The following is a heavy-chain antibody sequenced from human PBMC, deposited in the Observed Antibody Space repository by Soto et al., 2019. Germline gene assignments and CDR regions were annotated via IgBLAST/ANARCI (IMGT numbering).Heavy chain of an antibody. V-gene: IGHV3-30*18. CDR3: AKDGGPVYCNSPGCSAKHFDY. D-gene: IGHD2-2*01. CDR2: ISNDGDNE. J-gene: IGHJ4*02. CDR1: GFTFSNYA. Sequence: QVQLVESGGGVVQPGRSLRLSCAASGFTFSNYAWHWSRRAPGKGRGGWEIISNDGDNEYYADSVRGRFTISRDNSKNTLYLQTNNLRHEDTAVYYCAKDGGPVYCNSPGCSAKHFDYWGQGTLVTVSS.